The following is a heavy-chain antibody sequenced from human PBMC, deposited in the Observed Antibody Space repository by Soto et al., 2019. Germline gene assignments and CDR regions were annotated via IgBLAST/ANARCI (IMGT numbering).Heavy chain of an antibody. CDR2: IYYSGST. J-gene: IGHJ6*02. CDR1: GGSISSYY. V-gene: IGHV4-59*01. CDR3: ARYSAVAGTKYYYYGMDV. Sequence: SETLSLTCTVSGGSISSYYWSWIRQPPGKGLEWIGYIYYSGSTNYNPSPKSRVTISVDTSKNQFSLKLSSVTAADTAVYYCARYSAVAGTKYYYYGMDVWGQGTTVTVSS. D-gene: IGHD6-19*01.